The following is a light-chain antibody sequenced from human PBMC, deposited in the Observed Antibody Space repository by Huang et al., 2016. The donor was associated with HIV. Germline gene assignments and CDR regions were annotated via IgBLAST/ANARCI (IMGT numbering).Light chain of an antibody. V-gene: IGKV1-27*01. CDR2: AAP. Sequence: DIQMTQSPSSLSTSVGDTVTITCRASPGIGNFLAWYQQKPGKVPKLLIYAAPTLHSGVPSRFAGSGSGTDFTLTISSLQPEDVATYYCQRYNNAPYTFGQGTKLDIK. CDR1: PGIGNF. CDR3: QRYNNAPYT. J-gene: IGKJ2*01.